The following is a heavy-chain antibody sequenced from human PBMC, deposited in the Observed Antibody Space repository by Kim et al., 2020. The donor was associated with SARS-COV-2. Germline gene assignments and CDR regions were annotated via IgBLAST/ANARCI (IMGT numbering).Heavy chain of an antibody. V-gene: IGHV3-49*03. J-gene: IGHJ4*02. CDR1: GFTFSDYA. CDR2: VRNKAYGATT. CDR3: TSGGGSGRYFFDY. D-gene: IGHD3-10*01. Sequence: GGSLRLSCSASGFTFSDYAMSWFRQAPGKGLEWLGFVRNKAYGATTQYSAAVRGRLTISRADSEGIAYLHMSSPKTEDTAVYYCTSGGGSGRYFFDYCGQGSLVTVSS.